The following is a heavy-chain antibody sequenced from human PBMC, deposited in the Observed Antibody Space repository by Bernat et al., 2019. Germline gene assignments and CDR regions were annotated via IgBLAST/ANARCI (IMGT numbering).Heavy chain of an antibody. CDR2: IRSKANSYAT. CDR3: ARERYYDFWSGYYVAPFDP. J-gene: IGHJ5*02. Sequence: EVQLVESGGGLVQPGGSLKLSCAASGFTFSGSAMHWVRQASGKGLEWVGRIRSKANSYATAYAASVKGRFTISRDNSKNTLYLQMNSLRAEDTAVYYCARERYYDFWSGYYVAPFDPWGQGTLVTVSS. D-gene: IGHD3-3*01. V-gene: IGHV3-73*01. CDR1: GFTFSGSA.